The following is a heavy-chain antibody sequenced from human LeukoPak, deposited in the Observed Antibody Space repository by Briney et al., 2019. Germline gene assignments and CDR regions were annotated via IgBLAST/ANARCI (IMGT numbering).Heavy chain of an antibody. J-gene: IGHJ3*01. V-gene: IGHV4-39*07. D-gene: IGHD6-19*01. CDR2: VYYTGST. Sequence: SETLSLTCSVSDGSINTISDYWGWVRQPPGKGLEWIGSVYYTGSTYCNAPFKSRVTISIDTSKNQFSLSLSAVTAADTAMYYCAREDAVSSDDAFDLWGQGTMVTVS. CDR1: DGSINTISDY. CDR3: AREDAVSSDDAFDL.